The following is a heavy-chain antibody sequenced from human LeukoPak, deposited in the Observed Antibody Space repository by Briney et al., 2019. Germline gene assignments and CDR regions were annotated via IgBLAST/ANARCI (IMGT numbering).Heavy chain of an antibody. J-gene: IGHJ4*02. V-gene: IGHV3-21*01. CDR3: ARDRGGSYSAIDY. Sequence: GGSLGLSCAASGFTFSSYSMNWVRQAPGKGLEWVSSISSSSSYIYYADSVKGRFTISRDNAEKSLYLQMNSLRAEDTAVYYCARDRGGSYSAIDYWGQGTLVTVSS. CDR1: GFTFSSYS. CDR2: ISSSSSYI. D-gene: IGHD2-15*01.